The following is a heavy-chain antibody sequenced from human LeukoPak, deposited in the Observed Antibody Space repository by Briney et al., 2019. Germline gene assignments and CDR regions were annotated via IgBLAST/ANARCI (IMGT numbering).Heavy chain of an antibody. D-gene: IGHD2-2*02. CDR1: GGSISSGGYY. V-gene: IGHV4-31*03. CDR2: IYYSGST. CDR3: ARGNYVRRYCSSTSCYRGSGAFDI. J-gene: IGHJ3*02. Sequence: MTSETLSLTCTVSGGSISSGGYYWSWIRQHPGKGLEWIGYIYYSGSTYYNPSLKSRVTISVDTSKNQFSLKLSSVTAADTAVYYCARGNYVRRYCSSTSCYRGSGAFDIWGQGTMVTVSS.